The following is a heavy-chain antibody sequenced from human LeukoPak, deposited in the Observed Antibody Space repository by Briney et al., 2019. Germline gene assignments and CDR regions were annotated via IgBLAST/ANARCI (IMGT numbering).Heavy chain of an antibody. CDR3: ARGRSDYADY. V-gene: IGHV4-31*03. CDR2: IYYSGST. D-gene: IGHD4-17*01. Sequence: PSETPSLTCTVSGGSISSGGYYWSWIRQHPGKGLEWIGYIYYSGSTYYNPSLKSRVTISVDTSKNQFSLKLSSVTAADTAVYYRARGRSDYADYWGQGTLVTVSS. CDR1: GGSISSGGYY. J-gene: IGHJ4*02.